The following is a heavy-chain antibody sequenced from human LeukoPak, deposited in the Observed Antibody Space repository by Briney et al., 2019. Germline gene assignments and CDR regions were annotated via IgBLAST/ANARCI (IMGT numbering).Heavy chain of an antibody. CDR3: ARDSFQLRYSGYDFVDY. D-gene: IGHD5-12*01. V-gene: IGHV1-2*02. CDR1: GYTFTGYY. CDR2: INPNSGGT. J-gene: IGHJ4*02. Sequence: ASVKVSCKASGYTFTGYYMHWVRQAPGQGLEWMGWINPNSGGTNYAQKFQGRVTMTRDTSISTAYMELSRLRSDDTAVYYCARDSFQLRYSGYDFVDYWGQGTLATVSS.